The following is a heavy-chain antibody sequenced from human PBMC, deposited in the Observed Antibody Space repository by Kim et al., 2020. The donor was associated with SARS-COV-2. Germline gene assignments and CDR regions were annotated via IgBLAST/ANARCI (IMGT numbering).Heavy chain of an antibody. J-gene: IGHJ4*02. V-gene: IGHV1-69*13. CDR2: IIPIFGTA. D-gene: IGHD4-17*01. CDR3: ARAPLGYGDPSYYFDY. Sequence: SVKVSCKASGGTFSSYAISWVRQAPGQGLEWMGGIIPIFGTANYAQKFQGRVTITADESTSTAYMELSSLRSEDTAVYYCARAPLGYGDPSYYFDYWGQGTLVTVSS. CDR1: GGTFSSYA.